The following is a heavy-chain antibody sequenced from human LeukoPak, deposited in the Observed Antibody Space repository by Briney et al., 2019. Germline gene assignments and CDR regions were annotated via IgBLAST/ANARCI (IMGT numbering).Heavy chain of an antibody. CDR1: GGSISSYY. J-gene: IGHJ5*02. CDR3: ARTVLLWFGERGPTNWFDP. Sequence: SETLSLTCTVSGGSISSYYWSWIRQPPGKGLEWIGYIYYSGSTNYNPSLKSRVTISVDRSKNQFSLKLSSVTAADTAVYYCARTVLLWFGERGPTNWFDPWGQGTLVTVSS. D-gene: IGHD3-10*01. V-gene: IGHV4-59*12. CDR2: IYYSGST.